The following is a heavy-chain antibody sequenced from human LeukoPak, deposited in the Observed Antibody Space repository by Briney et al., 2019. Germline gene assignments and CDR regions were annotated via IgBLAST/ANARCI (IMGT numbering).Heavy chain of an antibody. Sequence: SVKISCKASGGTFSSYAISWVRQAPGQGLEWMGGIIPIFGTANYAQKFQGRVTITADESTSTAYMELSSLRSEDTAVYYCARVPTYYYDSSGYYFDYWGQGTLVTVSS. V-gene: IGHV1-69*13. D-gene: IGHD3-22*01. J-gene: IGHJ4*02. CDR2: IIPIFGTA. CDR3: ARVPTYYYDSSGYYFDY. CDR1: GGTFSSYA.